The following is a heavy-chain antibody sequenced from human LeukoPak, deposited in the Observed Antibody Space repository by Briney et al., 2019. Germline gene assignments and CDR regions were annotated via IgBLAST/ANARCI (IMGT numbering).Heavy chain of an antibody. V-gene: IGHV4-39*01. Sequence: PSETLSLTCTVSGGSISSSSYYWGWIRQPPGKGLEWIGSIYYSGSTYYNPSLKSRVTISVDTSKNQFSLKLSSVTAADTAVYYCARGSGYLYYFDYWGQGTLVTVSS. CDR3: ARGSGYLYYFDY. CDR1: GGSISSSSYY. CDR2: IYYSGST. J-gene: IGHJ4*02. D-gene: IGHD3-22*01.